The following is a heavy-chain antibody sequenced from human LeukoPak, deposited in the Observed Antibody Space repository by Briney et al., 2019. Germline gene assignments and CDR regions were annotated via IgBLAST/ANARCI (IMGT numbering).Heavy chain of an antibody. V-gene: IGHV1-69*01. CDR3: ARDRVPVVAALNGAFDI. J-gene: IGHJ3*02. Sequence: GASVKVSCKASGGTFSSYAISWVRQAPGQGLEWMGGIIPIFGTANYAQKFQGRVTITADESTSTAYMELSSLRSEDTAVYYCARDRVPVVAALNGAFDIWGQGTMVTVSS. CDR1: GGTFSSYA. D-gene: IGHD6-6*01. CDR2: IIPIFGTA.